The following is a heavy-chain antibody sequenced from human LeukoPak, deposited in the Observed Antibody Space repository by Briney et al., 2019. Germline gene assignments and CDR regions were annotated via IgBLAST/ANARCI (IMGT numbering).Heavy chain of an antibody. CDR3: AREPHKGWFGP. J-gene: IGHJ5*02. Sequence: GGSLRLSCAASGFSVSSNYMSWVRQAPGKGLEWVSVIYSGGSTYYADSVKGRFTISRDNSKSTLYLQMNSLRAEDTAVYYCAREPHKGWFGPWGQGTLVTVSS. CDR1: GFSVSSNY. V-gene: IGHV3-66*01. CDR2: IYSGGST.